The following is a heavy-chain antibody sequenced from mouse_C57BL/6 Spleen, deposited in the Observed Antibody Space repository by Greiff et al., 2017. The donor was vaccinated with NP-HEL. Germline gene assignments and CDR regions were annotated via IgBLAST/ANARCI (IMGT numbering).Heavy chain of an antibody. CDR2: IYPGDGDT. Sequence: QVQLQQSGPELVKPGASVKISCKASGYAFSSSWMNWVKQRPGKGLEWIGRIYPGDGDTNYNGKFKGKATLTADKSSSTAYMQLSSLTSEDSAVYVCARWGIGYAMDYWGQGTSVTVSS. J-gene: IGHJ4*01. CDR1: GYAFSSSW. V-gene: IGHV1-82*01. D-gene: IGHD2-14*01. CDR3: ARWGIGYAMDY.